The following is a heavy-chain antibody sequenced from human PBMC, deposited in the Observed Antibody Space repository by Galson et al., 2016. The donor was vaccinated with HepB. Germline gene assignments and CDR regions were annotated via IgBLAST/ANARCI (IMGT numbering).Heavy chain of an antibody. Sequence: SLRLSCAASGFTFSRSVMTWVRQAPGKGLEWVSGISWNRGSIGYAASVKGRFTISRDNAKNSLCLQMDSLRAEDTALYFCARGQRYRIYSALDVWGQGTAVTVSS. J-gene: IGHJ6*02. CDR2: ISWNRGSI. CDR3: ARGQRYRIYSALDV. D-gene: IGHD1-1*01. CDR1: GFTFSRSV. V-gene: IGHV3-20*04.